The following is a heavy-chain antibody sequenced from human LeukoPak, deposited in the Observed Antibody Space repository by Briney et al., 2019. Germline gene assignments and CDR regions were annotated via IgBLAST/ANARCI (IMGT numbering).Heavy chain of an antibody. J-gene: IGHJ3*01. Sequence: GASLGLSCAASGFTFSSYVMNWVRQAPGEGLEWVSTITGSGGTIYYADSVKGRFTISRDNSENTLYLQMNSLRAEDTAVYYCARSVGATTSTFDVWGQGTLVTVSS. CDR2: ITGSGGTI. V-gene: IGHV3-23*01. CDR3: ARSVGATTSTFDV. CDR1: GFTFSSYV. D-gene: IGHD1-26*01.